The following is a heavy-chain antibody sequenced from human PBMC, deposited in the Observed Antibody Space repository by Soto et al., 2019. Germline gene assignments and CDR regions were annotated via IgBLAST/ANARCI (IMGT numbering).Heavy chain of an antibody. CDR2: INHSGST. CDR3: ATGYSSGWYIVDY. CDR1: GGSFSGYY. V-gene: IGHV4-34*01. D-gene: IGHD6-19*01. Sequence: PSETLSLTCAVYGGSFSGYYWSWIRQPPGKGLEWIGEINHSGSTNYNPSLKSRVTISVDTSKNQFSLKLSSVTAADTAVYYCATGYSSGWYIVDYWGQGTLVTVSS. J-gene: IGHJ4*02.